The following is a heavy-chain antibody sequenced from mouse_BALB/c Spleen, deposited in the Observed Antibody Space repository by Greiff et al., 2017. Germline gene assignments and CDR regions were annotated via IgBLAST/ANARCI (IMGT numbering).Heavy chain of an antibody. CDR1: GYTFTDYA. V-gene: IGHV1-67*01. J-gene: IGHJ4*01. Sequence: QVQLQQSGPELVRPGVSVKISCKGSGYTFTDYAMHWVKQSHAKSLEWIGVISTYYGNTNYNQKFKGKATMTVDKSSSTAYMELARLTSEDSAIYYCASSGLFYAMDYWGQGTSVTVSS. CDR3: ASSGLFYAMDY. D-gene: IGHD3-1*01. CDR2: ISTYYGNT.